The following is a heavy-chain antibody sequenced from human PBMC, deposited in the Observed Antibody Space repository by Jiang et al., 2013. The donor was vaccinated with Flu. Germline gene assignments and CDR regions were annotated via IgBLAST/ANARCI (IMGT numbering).Heavy chain of an antibody. V-gene: IGHV4-39*01. D-gene: IGHD5-18*01. CDR1: GGSISSSSYY. CDR2: IYYTGST. Sequence: GPGLVKPSETLSLTCTVSGGSISSSSYYWGWIRQPPGKGLEWIGSIYYTGSTYYSPSLKSRVTISVDRSKNQFSLKLSSVTAADTAVYYCARPDTTMGLVYLDFWGQGTLVTVSA. J-gene: IGHJ4*02. CDR3: ARPDTTMGLVYLDF.